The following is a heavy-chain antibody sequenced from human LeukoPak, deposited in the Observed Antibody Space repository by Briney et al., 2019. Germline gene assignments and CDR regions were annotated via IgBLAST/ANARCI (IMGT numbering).Heavy chain of an antibody. CDR3: ARDRAWNYFDY. CDR2: ISNDGSRK. CDR1: GFTFSRHG. V-gene: IGHV3-30*03. D-gene: IGHD3-3*01. J-gene: IGHJ4*02. Sequence: GGPLRLSCAPSGFTFSRHGMHWVRQAPGKGLEWVAIISNDGSRKYYAHSVEGRFTISRDNSKNTLYLQMDSLRAEDTAVYYCARDRAWNYFDYWGQGTLVTVSS.